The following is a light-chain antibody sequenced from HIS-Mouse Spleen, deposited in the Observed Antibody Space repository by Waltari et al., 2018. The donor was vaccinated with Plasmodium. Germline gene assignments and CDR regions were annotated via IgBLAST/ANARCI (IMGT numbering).Light chain of an antibody. V-gene: IGKV3-15*01. Sequence: EIVMTQSPATLSVSPGERATLSCRASQSVSSNLAWYQQKPDQAPGLLIYGASTRATGITARFSGSGSGTEFTLTISSLQSEDFAGYYCQQYNNWPPYTFGQGTKLEIK. CDR3: QQYNNWPPYT. CDR2: GAS. J-gene: IGKJ2*01. CDR1: QSVSSN.